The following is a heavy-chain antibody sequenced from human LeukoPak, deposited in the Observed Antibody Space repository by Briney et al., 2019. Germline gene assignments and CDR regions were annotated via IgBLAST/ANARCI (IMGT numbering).Heavy chain of an antibody. Sequence: GGSLRLSCAASGFTFDDYGMSWVRQAPGKGLEWVSSISSSSSYIYYADSVKGRFTISRDNAKNSLYLQMNSLRAEDTAVYYCARSQSYYYGSGSYIDYWGQGTLVTVSS. J-gene: IGHJ4*02. D-gene: IGHD3-10*01. CDR1: GFTFDDYG. CDR3: ARSQSYYYGSGSYIDY. V-gene: IGHV3-21*01. CDR2: ISSSSSYI.